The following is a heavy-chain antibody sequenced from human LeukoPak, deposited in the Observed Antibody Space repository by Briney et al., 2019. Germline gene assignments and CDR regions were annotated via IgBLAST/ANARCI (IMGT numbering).Heavy chain of an antibody. CDR1: GGPIITTNW. CDR3: TRESGAFSPFGF. J-gene: IGHJ4*02. CDR2: VHLSGAT. D-gene: IGHD1-26*01. Sequence: SGTLSLTCGVSGGPIITTNWWSWVRQPPGKGLEWIGEVHLSGATNYNPSLAGRVTMSIDSSKIQLSLELTSVTAADTAMYYCTRESGAFSPFGFWGQGTLVTVSS. V-gene: IGHV4-4*02.